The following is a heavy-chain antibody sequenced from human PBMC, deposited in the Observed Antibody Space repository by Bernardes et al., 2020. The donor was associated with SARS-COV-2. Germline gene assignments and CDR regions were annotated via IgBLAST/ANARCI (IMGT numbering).Heavy chain of an antibody. CDR2: INPNSGGT. J-gene: IGHJ4*02. CDR1: GYTFTGYY. D-gene: IGHD3-3*01. Sequence: ASVKVSCKASGYTFTGYYIHWVRQAPGQGLEWMGWINPNSGGTNYAQKFQGRVTMTRDTSISTAYMDLSRLRSDDTAVYYCARVRFLEWLIYYWGQGTLVTVSS. V-gene: IGHV1-2*02. CDR3: ARVRFLEWLIYY.